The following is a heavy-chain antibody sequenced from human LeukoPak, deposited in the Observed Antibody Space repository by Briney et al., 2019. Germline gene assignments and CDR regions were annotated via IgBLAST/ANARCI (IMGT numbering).Heavy chain of an antibody. Sequence: SETLSLTCAVYGGSFSGYYWSWIRQPPGKGLEWIGEINHSGSTNYNPSLKSRVTISVDTSKNQFSLKLSSVTAADTAVYYCARHVVVVPAAMSRYYYYYMDVWGKGTTVTISS. J-gene: IGHJ6*03. CDR1: GGSFSGYY. CDR3: ARHVVVVPAAMSRYYYYYMDV. CDR2: INHSGST. D-gene: IGHD2-2*01. V-gene: IGHV4-34*01.